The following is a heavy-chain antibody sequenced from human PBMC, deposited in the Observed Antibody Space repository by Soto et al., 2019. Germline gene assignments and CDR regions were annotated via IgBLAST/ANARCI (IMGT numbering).Heavy chain of an antibody. D-gene: IGHD2-21*02. CDR1: GGSISSDYYP. CDR3: AREDDGGDSLDV. CDR2: IHHSGSI. Sequence: QVQLQQSGPGLVKPSQTLSLTCTVSGGSISSDYYPWTWIRQSPGKGLEWIGYIHHSGSILYNPSLKSRLTISVDTSKNQFSLHLTSVTAADTAVYFCAREDDGGDSLDVWGQGTTVTVSS. V-gene: IGHV4-30-4*08. J-gene: IGHJ6*02.